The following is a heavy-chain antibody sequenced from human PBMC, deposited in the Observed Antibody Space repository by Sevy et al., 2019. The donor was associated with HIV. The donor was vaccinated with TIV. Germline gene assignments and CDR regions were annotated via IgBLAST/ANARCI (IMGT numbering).Heavy chain of an antibody. CDR3: ARYCSSTTCYLYIDV. Sequence: GGSLRLSCAASGFIFNTYAINWVRQAPGKGLEWVSYISSNSNTIYYADSVKGRFTISRDNAKNSLYLQMNSLRDEDTAVYYCARYCSSTTCYLYIDVWGKGTTVTVSS. D-gene: IGHD2-2*01. J-gene: IGHJ6*03. CDR2: ISSNSNTI. CDR1: GFIFNTYA. V-gene: IGHV3-48*02.